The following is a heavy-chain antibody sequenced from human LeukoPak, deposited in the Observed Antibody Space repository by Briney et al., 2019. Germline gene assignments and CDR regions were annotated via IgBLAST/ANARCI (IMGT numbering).Heavy chain of an antibody. V-gene: IGHV4-39*02. CDR3: ARSSGTGTFSY. Sequence: ETLSLTCNVSGDSISRSTYYWAWIRQPPGKGLEWIGSVYYGRSPYFNPSLESRATISVDTSKNHFSLKMSSVTAADTAVYYCARSSGTGTFSYWGQGTLVTVSS. D-gene: IGHD6-25*01. CDR1: GDSISRSTYY. J-gene: IGHJ4*02. CDR2: VYYGRSP.